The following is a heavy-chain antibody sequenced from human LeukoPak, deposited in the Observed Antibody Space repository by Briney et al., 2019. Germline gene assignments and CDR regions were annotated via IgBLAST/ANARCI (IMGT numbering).Heavy chain of an antibody. Sequence: GGSLRLSCAVSGFTFSSAWMNWVRQAPGKGLEWVSAISGSGGSTYYADSVKGRFTISRDNSKNTLYLQMNGLRAEDTAVYYCAKDSSSGWPSDYWGQGTLVTVSS. CDR3: AKDSSSGWPSDY. D-gene: IGHD6-19*01. CDR1: GFTFSSAW. J-gene: IGHJ4*02. CDR2: ISGSGGST. V-gene: IGHV3-23*01.